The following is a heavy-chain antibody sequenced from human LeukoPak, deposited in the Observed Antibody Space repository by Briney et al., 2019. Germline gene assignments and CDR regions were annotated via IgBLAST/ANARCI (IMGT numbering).Heavy chain of an antibody. J-gene: IGHJ4*02. Sequence: SETLSLTCTVSGGSISSYYWSWIRQPPGKGLEWIGYIYYSGSTNYNPSLKSRVTISVDTSKNQFSLKLSSVTAADTAVYYCARTATSRSSSWYPRAHFDYWGQGTLVTVSS. CDR2: IYYSGST. CDR3: ARTATSRSSSWYPRAHFDY. V-gene: IGHV4-59*08. CDR1: GGSISSYY. D-gene: IGHD6-13*01.